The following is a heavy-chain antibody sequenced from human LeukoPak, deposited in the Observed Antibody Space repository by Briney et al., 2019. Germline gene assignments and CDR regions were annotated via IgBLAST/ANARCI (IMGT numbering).Heavy chain of an antibody. CDR3: ARRSDYGDYWRPFDP. J-gene: IGHJ5*02. Sequence: PGGSLRLSCAASRFTFSNYNMHWVRQAPGKGLEWISYITGSSSTVYYADSVKGRFTISRDNAKSSLYLQMSSLRAEDTAVYYCARRSDYGDYWRPFDPWGQGTLVTVSS. D-gene: IGHD4-17*01. CDR2: ITGSSSTV. CDR1: RFTFSNYN. V-gene: IGHV3-48*01.